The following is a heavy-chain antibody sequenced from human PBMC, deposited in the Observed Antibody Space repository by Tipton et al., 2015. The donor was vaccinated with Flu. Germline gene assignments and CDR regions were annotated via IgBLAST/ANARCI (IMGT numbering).Heavy chain of an antibody. Sequence: LQWIGYSFYSGTTYHSPSLRGRATISLDTSKNLFSLTLTSVTAADTAVYYCARGADFDDSTGYFLDYWGQGTLVTVSS. CDR2: SFYSGTT. D-gene: IGHD2-2*03. V-gene: IGHV4-31*02. CDR3: ARGADFDDSTGYFLDY. J-gene: IGHJ4*02.